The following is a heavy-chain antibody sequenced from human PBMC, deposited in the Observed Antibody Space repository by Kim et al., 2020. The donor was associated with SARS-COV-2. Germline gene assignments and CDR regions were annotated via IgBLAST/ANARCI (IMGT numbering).Heavy chain of an antibody. CDR3: SRDRGIRSSYYYYNGLDV. D-gene: IGHD6-13*01. J-gene: IGHJ6*02. Sequence: SETLSLTCTVSGGSINSGDYYWSWIRHLPGTGLEWIGYIYYTGTTSYNPSLKSRLTMSVDTSENQFSLNLTSVTAADTAVYYCSRDRGIRSSYYYYNGLDVWGRGATVTVSS. CDR2: IYYTGTT. V-gene: IGHV4-31*03. CDR1: GGSINSGDYY.